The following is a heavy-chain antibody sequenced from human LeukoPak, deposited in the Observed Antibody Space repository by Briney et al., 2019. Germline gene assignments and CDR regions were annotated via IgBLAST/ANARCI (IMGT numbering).Heavy chain of an antibody. D-gene: IGHD3-16*02. J-gene: IGHJ5*02. V-gene: IGHV4-59*01. CDR1: GGSISSYY. CDR2: IYYSGST. CDR3: ARHTVIGPFDP. Sequence: SETLSLTCTVSGGSISSYYWSWIRQPPGKGLEWIGYIYYSGSTNYNPSLKSRVTISVDTSENQFSLKLSSVTAADTAVYYCARHTVIGPFDPWGQGTLVTVSS.